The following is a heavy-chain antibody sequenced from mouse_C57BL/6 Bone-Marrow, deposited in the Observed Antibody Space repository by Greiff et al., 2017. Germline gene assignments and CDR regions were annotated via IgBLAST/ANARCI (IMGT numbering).Heavy chain of an antibody. CDR2: IDPETGGT. CDR1: GYTFTDYE. Sequence: QVQLQQSGAELVRPGASVTLSCKASGYTFTDYEMHWVKQTPVHGLEWIGAIDPETGGTAYNQKFKGKAILTADKSSSTAYMELRSLTSEDSAVYYGTIYYGKGDYAMDYWGQGTSVTVSS. J-gene: IGHJ4*01. CDR3: TIYYGKGDYAMDY. D-gene: IGHD2-1*01. V-gene: IGHV1-15*01.